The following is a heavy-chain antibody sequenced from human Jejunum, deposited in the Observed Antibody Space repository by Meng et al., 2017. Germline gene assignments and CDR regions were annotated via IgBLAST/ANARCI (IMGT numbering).Heavy chain of an antibody. V-gene: IGHV4-39*07. Sequence: LQLHESGPGLVKPSETLSLACRVSGVSFSSSTYHWAWMRLSAVKGLEWIGSMTYSGTAYYNPSLKNRVTMSGDTPKNPFSLRLTSVTAADTAVYYCARVELGLALDYWGQGALVTVSS. CDR3: ARVELGLALDY. CDR1: GVSFSSSTYH. D-gene: IGHD1-7*01. CDR2: MTYSGTA. J-gene: IGHJ4*02.